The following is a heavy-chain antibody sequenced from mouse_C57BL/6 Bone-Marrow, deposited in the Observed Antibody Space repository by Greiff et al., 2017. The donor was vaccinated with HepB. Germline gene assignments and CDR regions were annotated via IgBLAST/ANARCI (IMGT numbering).Heavy chain of an antibody. J-gene: IGHJ3*01. Sequence: VMLVESGPGLVAPSQSLSITCTVSGFSLTSYGVDWVRQSPGKGLEWLGVIWGVGSTNYNSALKSRLSISKDNSKSQVFLKMNSLQTDDTAMYYCASGDSNYPAWFAYWGQGTLVTVSA. V-gene: IGHV2-6*01. CDR3: ASGDSNYPAWFAY. CDR2: IWGVGST. D-gene: IGHD2-5*01. CDR1: GFSLTSYG.